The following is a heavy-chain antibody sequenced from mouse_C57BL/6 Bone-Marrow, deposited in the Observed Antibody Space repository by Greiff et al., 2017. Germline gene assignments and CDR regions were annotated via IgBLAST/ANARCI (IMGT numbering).Heavy chain of an antibody. CDR3: AREGFPYFDV. J-gene: IGHJ1*03. Sequence: QVQLQQPGAELVKPGASVKLSCKASGYTFTSYWMQWVKQRPGQGLEWIGEIDPSDSYTNYNQKFKGKATLTVDTSSSTAYMQHSSLTSEDSAVYYCAREGFPYFDVWGTGTTVTVSS. CDR1: GYTFTSYW. D-gene: IGHD3-3*01. CDR2: IDPSDSYT. V-gene: IGHV1-50*01.